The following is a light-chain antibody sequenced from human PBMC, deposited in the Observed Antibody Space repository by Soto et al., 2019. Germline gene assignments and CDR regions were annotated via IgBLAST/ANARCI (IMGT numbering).Light chain of an antibody. V-gene: IGKV1-39*01. Sequence: DIQMTQSPSSLSASVGDRVTITCRASQSISSYLNWYQQKPGKAPKLLIYAASSLQSGVPSRFSGSGSGTDFTLTTSSLQPEDFATYYGQQSYSTPWTFGQGTKVEIK. CDR2: AAS. CDR3: QQSYSTPWT. J-gene: IGKJ1*01. CDR1: QSISSY.